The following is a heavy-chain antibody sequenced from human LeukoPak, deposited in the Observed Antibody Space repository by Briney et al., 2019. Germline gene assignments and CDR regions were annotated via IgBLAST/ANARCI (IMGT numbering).Heavy chain of an antibody. J-gene: IGHJ6*03. D-gene: IGHD3-9*01. Sequence: PSETLSLTCTVSGGSISSGSYYWGWIRQPPGKGLEWIGSIYYSGSTYYNPSLKSRVTISVDTSKNQFSLKLSSVTAADTAVYYCARERVGGDVLRYFDWLSRVYYYMDVWGKGTTVTVSS. CDR3: ARERVGGDVLRYFDWLSRVYYYMDV. V-gene: IGHV4-39*07. CDR1: GGSISSGSYY. CDR2: IYYSGST.